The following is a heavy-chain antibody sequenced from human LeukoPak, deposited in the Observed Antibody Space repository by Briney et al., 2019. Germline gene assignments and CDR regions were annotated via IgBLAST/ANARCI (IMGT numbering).Heavy chain of an antibody. CDR2: ISGSGGST. Sequence: GGSLRLSCAASGFTVSTSYISWVRQAPGKGLEWVSAISGSGGSTYYADSVKGRFTISRDNSKNTLYLQMSSLRAEDTAVYYCAILVGYYTTYDAFDIWGQGTMVTVSS. CDR1: GFTVSTSY. D-gene: IGHD3-3*01. V-gene: IGHV3-23*01. J-gene: IGHJ3*02. CDR3: AILVGYYTTYDAFDI.